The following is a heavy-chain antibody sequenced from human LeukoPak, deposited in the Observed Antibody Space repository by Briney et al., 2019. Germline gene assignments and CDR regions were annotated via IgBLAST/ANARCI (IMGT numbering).Heavy chain of an antibody. Sequence: GASVKVSCKASGYTFTTYYVHWVRQAPGQGLEWMGIINPSGGSTTYAQKFRGRLTMTRDMSTSTVYMELSSLRSEDTAVYYCAKATREVWYFDLWGRGTLVTVSS. CDR1: GYTFTTYY. J-gene: IGHJ2*01. CDR3: AKATREVWYFDL. D-gene: IGHD6-6*01. CDR2: INPSGGST. V-gene: IGHV1-46*01.